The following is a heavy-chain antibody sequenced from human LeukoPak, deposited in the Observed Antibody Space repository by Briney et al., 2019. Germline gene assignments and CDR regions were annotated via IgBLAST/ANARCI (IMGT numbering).Heavy chain of an antibody. V-gene: IGHV4-4*07. Sequence: SETLYLTCTVSGGSISSYYWSWIRQPAGKGLEWIGRIYTSGSTNYNPSLKSRVTMSVDTSKNQFSLKLSSVTAADTAVYYCARSLYDFWSGDYPLGYWGQGTLVTVSS. CDR2: IYTSGST. CDR3: ARSLYDFWSGDYPLGY. D-gene: IGHD3-3*01. J-gene: IGHJ4*02. CDR1: GGSISSYY.